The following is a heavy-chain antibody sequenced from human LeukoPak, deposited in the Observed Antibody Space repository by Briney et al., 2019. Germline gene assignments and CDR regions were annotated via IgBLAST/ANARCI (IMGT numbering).Heavy chain of an antibody. J-gene: IGHJ4*02. D-gene: IGHD7-27*01. CDR3: ARHKLGSGYSFDY. V-gene: IGHV1-69*13. CDR2: IIPIFGTA. CDR1: GGTFSSYA. Sequence: SVKVSCKASGGTFSSYAISWVRQATGQGLEWMGRIIPIFGTANYAQKFQGRVTITADESTSIAYMELSSLRSEDTAVYYCARHKLGSGYSFDYWGQGTLVTVSS.